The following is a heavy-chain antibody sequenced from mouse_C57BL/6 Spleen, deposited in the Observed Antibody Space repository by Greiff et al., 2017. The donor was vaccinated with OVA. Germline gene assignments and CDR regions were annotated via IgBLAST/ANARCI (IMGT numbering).Heavy chain of an antibody. V-gene: IGHV10-3*01. CDR3: VRDHPLTAYWYFDV. Sequence: DVKLVESGGGLVQPKGSLKLSCAASGFTFNTYAMHWVRQAPGKGLEWVARIRSKSSNYATYYADSVKDRFTISRDDSQSMLYLQMNNLKTEDTAMYYCVRDHPLTAYWYFDVWGTGTTVTVSS. D-gene: IGHD4-1*01. CDR1: GFTFNTYA. J-gene: IGHJ1*03. CDR2: IRSKSSNYAT.